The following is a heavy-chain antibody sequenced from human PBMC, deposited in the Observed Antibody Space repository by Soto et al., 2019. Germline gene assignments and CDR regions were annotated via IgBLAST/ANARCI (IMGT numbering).Heavy chain of an antibody. V-gene: IGHV3-43*01. CDR3: AKDAXFWSGYLDY. D-gene: IGHD3-3*01. CDR1: GFTFDDYT. Sequence: LRLSCAASGFTFDDYTMHWVRQAPGKGLEWVSLISWDGGSTYYADSVKGRFTISRDNSKNTLYLQMNSLRAEDTAVYYCAKDAXFWSGYLDYWGQGTLVTVSP. J-gene: IGHJ4*02. CDR2: ISWDGGST.